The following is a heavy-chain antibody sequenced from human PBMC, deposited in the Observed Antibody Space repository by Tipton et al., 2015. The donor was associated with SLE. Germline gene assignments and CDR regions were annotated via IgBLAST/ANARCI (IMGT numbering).Heavy chain of an antibody. Sequence: TLSLTCTVSGGSISSYYWSWIRQPPGKGLEWIGYIYYSGRTNYNPSLKSRVTISVDTSKNQFSLKLSSVTAADTAVYYCARGGIVGATGAFDIWGQGTMVTVSS. D-gene: IGHD1-26*01. CDR1: GGSISSYY. J-gene: IGHJ3*02. CDR3: ARGGIVGATGAFDI. V-gene: IGHV4-59*01. CDR2: IYYSGRT.